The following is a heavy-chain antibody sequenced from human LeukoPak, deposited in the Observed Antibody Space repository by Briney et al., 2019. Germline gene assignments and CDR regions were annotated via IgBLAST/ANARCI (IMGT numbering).Heavy chain of an antibody. D-gene: IGHD2-2*01. Sequence: SETLSLTCTVSGGSISGSSYYWGWIRQPPGKGLEWIGSIYYSGSTYYNPSLKSRVTISVDKSKNQFSLKLSSVTAADTAVYYCAALGYCSSTSCLGVDYWGQGTLVTVSS. V-gene: IGHV4-39*07. CDR2: IYYSGST. CDR1: GGSISGSSYY. CDR3: AALGYCSSTSCLGVDY. J-gene: IGHJ4*02.